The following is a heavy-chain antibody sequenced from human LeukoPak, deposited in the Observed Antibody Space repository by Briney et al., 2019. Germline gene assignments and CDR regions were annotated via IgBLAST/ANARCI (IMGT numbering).Heavy chain of an antibody. D-gene: IGHD2-15*01. J-gene: IGHJ4*02. CDR3: ARDALRYCSGGSCYPSDY. Sequence: AGGSLRLSCAASRFTFSSYGMHWVRQAPGKGLEWVAVIWYDGSNKYYADSVKGRFTISRDNSKNTLYLQMNSLRAEDTAVYYCARDALRYCSGGSCYPSDYWGQGTLVTVSS. CDR1: RFTFSSYG. CDR2: IWYDGSNK. V-gene: IGHV3-33*01.